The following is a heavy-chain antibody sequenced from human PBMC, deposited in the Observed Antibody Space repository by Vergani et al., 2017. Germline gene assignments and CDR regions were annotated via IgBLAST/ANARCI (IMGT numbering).Heavy chain of an antibody. Sequence: QVQLQESGPGLVKPSQTLSLTCTVSGGSLSSYYWNWIRQPAGKGLEWVGRVFHTGTADYNPSLNSRVTLSVDTSKNQVSLKLTSVTAADTAIYYCARSFGYITSPGRFDPWGQGTLVVVSS. V-gene: IGHV4-4*07. J-gene: IGHJ5*02. CDR2: VFHTGTA. CDR3: ARSFGYITSPGRFDP. CDR1: GGSLSSYY. D-gene: IGHD2-2*01.